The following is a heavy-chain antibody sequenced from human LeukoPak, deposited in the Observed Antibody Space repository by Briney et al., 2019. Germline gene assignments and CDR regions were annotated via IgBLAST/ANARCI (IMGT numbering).Heavy chain of an antibody. CDR2: GDDRGGT. CDR3: ARGGYYDF. D-gene: IGHD3-3*01. V-gene: IGHV4-34*01. CDR1: GGSFSGYY. J-gene: IGHJ4*02. Sequence: SETLSLTCAVYGGSFSGYYWSWIRQSPGKGLEWLGEGDDRGGTKYNPSFKSRVTISAEPSRNQFSLKLSSVTAADTAVYYCARGGYYDFWGQGTLVTVSS.